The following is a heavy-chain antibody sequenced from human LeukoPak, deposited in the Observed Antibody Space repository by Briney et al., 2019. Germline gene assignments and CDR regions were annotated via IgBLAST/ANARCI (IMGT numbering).Heavy chain of an antibody. V-gene: IGHV3-48*02. CDR3: ARILTVYSSNWYPFDY. CDR2: ISSSSSTI. J-gene: IGHJ4*02. Sequence: GGSLRLSCAASGFTFSSYNMNWVRQAPGKGLEWVSYISSSSSTIYYAYSVKGRFIISRDNSKNSLYLQMNSLRDEDTAVFYCARILTVYSSNWYPFDYWGQGPLVTVSS. D-gene: IGHD6-13*01. CDR1: GFTFSSYN.